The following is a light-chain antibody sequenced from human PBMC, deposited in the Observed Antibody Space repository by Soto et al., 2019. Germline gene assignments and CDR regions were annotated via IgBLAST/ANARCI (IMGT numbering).Light chain of an antibody. Sequence: QSALTQPASVSGSPGQSITISCTGTSSDVGGYNYVSWYQQHPGKAPKLMIYEVSNRPSGVSNRFSGSKSGNTASLTISGLQAEDEADYYCSSYTSSSTLGFGTGTTVTVL. CDR1: SSDVGGYNY. V-gene: IGLV2-14*01. J-gene: IGLJ1*01. CDR3: SSYTSSSTLG. CDR2: EVS.